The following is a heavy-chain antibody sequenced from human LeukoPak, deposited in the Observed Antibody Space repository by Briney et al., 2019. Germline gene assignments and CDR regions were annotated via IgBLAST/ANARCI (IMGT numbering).Heavy chain of an antibody. CDR2: ISGSGGST. CDR3: AKGPGIQLWSDY. D-gene: IGHD5-18*01. V-gene: IGHV3-23*01. J-gene: IGHJ4*02. CDR1: GFTFSSYA. Sequence: GGSLRLSCAASGFTFSSYAMSWVRQAPGKGLEWVSAISGSGGSTYYADSVKGRFTISRDNSKNTLYLQMNSPRAEDTAVYYCAKGPGIQLWSDYWGQGTLVTVSS.